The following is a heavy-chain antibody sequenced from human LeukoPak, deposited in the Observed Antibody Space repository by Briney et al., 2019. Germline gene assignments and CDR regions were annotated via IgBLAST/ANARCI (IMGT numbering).Heavy chain of an antibody. J-gene: IGHJ4*02. CDR2: IKPDGSEK. D-gene: IGHD3-3*01. V-gene: IGHV3-7*03. CDR3: TREEWFHFDY. CDR1: GLMFRGYW. Sequence: GGSLRLSCVVSGLMFRGYWMTWVRQTPGKGPEWVATIKPDGSEKYYMDSVEGRLTVSRDNAKNSLYLQMNSLRAEDTAVYYCTREEWFHFDYWGQGVLVTVSS.